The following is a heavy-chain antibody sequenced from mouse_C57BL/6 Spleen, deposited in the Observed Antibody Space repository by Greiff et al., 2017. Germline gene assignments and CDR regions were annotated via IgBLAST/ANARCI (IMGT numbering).Heavy chain of an antibody. Sequence: VQLQQSGAELVKPGASVKISCKASGYAFSSYWMNWVKQRPGKGLEWIGQLYPGDGDTNYNGKFKGKAPRTAYKSSSTAYMQLSSLTSEDSAVYFCARGRNDKGDAMDYWGQGTSVTVSS. J-gene: IGHJ4*01. V-gene: IGHV1-80*01. CDR1: GYAFSSYW. CDR3: ARGRNDKGDAMDY. D-gene: IGHD2-3*01. CDR2: LYPGDGDT.